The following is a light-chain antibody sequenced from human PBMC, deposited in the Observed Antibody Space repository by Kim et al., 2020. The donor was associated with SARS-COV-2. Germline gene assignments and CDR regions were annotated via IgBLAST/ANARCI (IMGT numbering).Light chain of an antibody. Sequence: SPGERSTLSSRASQRVTRNLSCYQQKPGQAPRLLIYAASTRATGIPDRFSGSGSGTEFTLTISSLQSEDFAFYYCQQYNNWPPWTFGQGTKVDIK. V-gene: IGKV3-15*01. J-gene: IGKJ1*01. CDR3: QQYNNWPPWT. CDR2: AAS. CDR1: QRVTRN.